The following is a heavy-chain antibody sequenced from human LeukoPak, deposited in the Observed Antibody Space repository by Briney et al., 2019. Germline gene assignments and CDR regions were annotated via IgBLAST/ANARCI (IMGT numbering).Heavy chain of an antibody. CDR2: IYSGGST. CDR1: GFTVSSNY. V-gene: IGHV3-53*04. CDR3: ARDFVSSSHYYGMDV. Sequence: GGSLRLSCAASGFTVSSNYMSWVRQAPGKGLEWVSVIYSGGSTYYADSVKGRFTISRHNSRNTLYLQMNSLRAEDTAVYYCARDFVSSSHYYGMDVWGQGTTVTVSS. D-gene: IGHD6-6*01. J-gene: IGHJ6*02.